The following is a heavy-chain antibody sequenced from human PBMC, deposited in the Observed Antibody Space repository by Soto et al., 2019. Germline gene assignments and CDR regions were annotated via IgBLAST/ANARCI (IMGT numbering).Heavy chain of an antibody. CDR2: ISDHNGNT. CDR1: GYAFTTYG. D-gene: IGHD1-1*01. V-gene: IGHV1-18*01. Sequence: QVHLVQSGAEVKKPGASVKVSCKGAGYAFTTYGITWVRQAPGQGLEWMGWISDHNGNTNYAQKLQGRVTVTRDTSTSTDSMELRSLRSADSAVYYCARGRYGDYWGQGALVTVSS. CDR3: ARGRYGDY. J-gene: IGHJ4*02.